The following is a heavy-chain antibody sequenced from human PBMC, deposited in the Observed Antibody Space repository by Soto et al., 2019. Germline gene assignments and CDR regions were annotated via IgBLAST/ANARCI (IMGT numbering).Heavy chain of an antibody. CDR1: GYTFTNHY. J-gene: IGHJ4*02. D-gene: IGHD1-26*01. CDR2: INPSGDIT. CDR3: TRDGTRGDFDY. V-gene: IGHV1-46*01. Sequence: QVQLVQSGAEVKKPGASVKISCKASGYTFTNHYMHWVRQAPGQGLEWMGIINPSGDITNYARKFQGRVTMTRDKSTSTVYMELSSLRSEDTAVYYCTRDGTRGDFDYWGQGTLATVSS.